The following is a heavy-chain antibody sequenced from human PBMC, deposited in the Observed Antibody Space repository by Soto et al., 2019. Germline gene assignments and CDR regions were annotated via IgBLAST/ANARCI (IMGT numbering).Heavy chain of an antibody. CDR3: ARRYGDSFDY. Sequence: SETLSLTCTVSGGSISSYYRSWIRQPPGKGLEWIGYIYYSGSTNYNPSLKSRVTISVDTSKNQFSLKLSSVTAADTAVYYCARRYGDSFDYWGQGTLVTVS. V-gene: IGHV4-59*01. CDR2: IYYSGST. D-gene: IGHD4-17*01. CDR1: GGSISSYY. J-gene: IGHJ4*02.